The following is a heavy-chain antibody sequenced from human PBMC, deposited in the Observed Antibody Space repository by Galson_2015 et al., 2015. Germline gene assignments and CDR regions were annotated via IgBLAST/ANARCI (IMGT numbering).Heavy chain of an antibody. Sequence: SLRLSCAASGFTFSSYDMNWVRQAPGKGLEWVSYIGSSGSTIYYADSVKGRFTISRDNAKNSLYLQMNSLRAEDTAVYYCARDQESAAAGIAPIDYWGQGTLVTVSS. CDR2: IGSSGSTI. V-gene: IGHV3-48*03. J-gene: IGHJ4*02. CDR1: GFTFSSYD. D-gene: IGHD6-13*01. CDR3: ARDQESAAAGIAPIDY.